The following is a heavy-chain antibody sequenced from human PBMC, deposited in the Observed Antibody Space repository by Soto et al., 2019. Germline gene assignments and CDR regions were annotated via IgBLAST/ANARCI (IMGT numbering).Heavy chain of an antibody. V-gene: IGHV4-31*03. J-gene: IGHJ5*02. CDR1: GRSLSSGGFY. CDR3: ARDGTRTTNWFDP. D-gene: IGHD6-13*01. CDR2: IYHTGRT. Sequence: QVQLQESGPGLVKASQTLSLTCSVSGRSLSSGGFYWSWIRQLPGKGLEWIGYIYHTGRTYYNPSLESRLTISVDSSKNQFSLELRSVTAADTAVYDCARDGTRTTNWFDPWGQGTLVTVSS.